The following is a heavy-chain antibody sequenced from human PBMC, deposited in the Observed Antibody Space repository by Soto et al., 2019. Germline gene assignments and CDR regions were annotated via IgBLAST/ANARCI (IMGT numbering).Heavy chain of an antibody. CDR3: ARDIHEDSSVCYVKRSY. Sequence: GGSLRLSCAASGFTFSDYYMSWIRQAPGKGLEWVSHISRSSSLIYVADSVSGRFTVSRDNAKNLLHLQMNILRAEDTAVYYCARDIHEDSSVCYVKRSYW. J-gene: IGHJ4*01. V-gene: IGHV3-11*01. CDR1: GFTFSDYY. D-gene: IGHD6-19*01. CDR2: ISRSSSLI.